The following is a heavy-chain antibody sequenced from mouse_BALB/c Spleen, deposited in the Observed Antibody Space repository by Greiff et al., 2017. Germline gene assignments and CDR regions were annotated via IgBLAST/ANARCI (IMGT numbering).Heavy chain of an antibody. J-gene: IGHJ4*01. CDR3: TRGLPHKGDY. CDR2: IYPSDSYT. Sequence: QVQLQQPGAELVRPGASVKLSCKASAYTFTSYWINWVKQRPGQGLEWIGNIYPSDSYTNYNQKFKDKATLTVDKSSSTAYMQLSSPTSEDSAVYYCTRGLPHKGDYWGQGTSVTVSS. V-gene: IGHV1-69*02. CDR1: AYTFTSYW. D-gene: IGHD2-2*01.